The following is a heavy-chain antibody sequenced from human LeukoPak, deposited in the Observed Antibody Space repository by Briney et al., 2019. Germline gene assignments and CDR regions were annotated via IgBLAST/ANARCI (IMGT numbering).Heavy chain of an antibody. CDR1: GGSISSYY. J-gene: IGHJ4*02. V-gene: IGHV4-59*08. CDR2: IYYSGST. Sequence: SETLSLTCTVSGGSISSYYWSWIRQPPGKGLEWIGYIYYSGSTNYNPSLKSRVTISVDTSKNQFSLKLSSVTAADTAVYYCARLEIDRDGYDHFDYWGQGTLVTVSS. CDR3: ARLEIDRDGYDHFDY. D-gene: IGHD5-24*01.